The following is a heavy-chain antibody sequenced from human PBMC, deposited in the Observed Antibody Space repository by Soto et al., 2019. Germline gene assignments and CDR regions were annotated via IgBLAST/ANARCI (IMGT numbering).Heavy chain of an antibody. CDR1: GFTLSSYG. CDR3: AMGSFGGNLGPEYFQH. J-gene: IGHJ1*01. Sequence: QVQLVESGGGVVQPGRSLRLSCAASGFTLSSYGMHWVRQAPGKGLERVAVISYDGNNKYYADSVKGRFTISRDNSKSTLYLQMNSLRAEDTAVYYCAMGSFGGNLGPEYFQHWGQGTLVTVSS. D-gene: IGHD3-16*01. V-gene: IGHV3-30*03. CDR2: ISYDGNNK.